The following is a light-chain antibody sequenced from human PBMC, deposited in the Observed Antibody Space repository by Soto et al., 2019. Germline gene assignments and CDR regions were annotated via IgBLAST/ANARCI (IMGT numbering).Light chain of an antibody. Sequence: VIWMTQSPSLLSASTGDRVTISCRMSQGISSYLAWYQQKPGQAPKLLIYAVSSLESGVPSRFSGSGSGTEFTLTISGLQPDDFATYYCQQYNSYFLYTFGQGTKLEIK. CDR1: QGISSY. CDR2: AVS. V-gene: IGKV1D-8*01. J-gene: IGKJ2*01. CDR3: QQYNSYFLYT.